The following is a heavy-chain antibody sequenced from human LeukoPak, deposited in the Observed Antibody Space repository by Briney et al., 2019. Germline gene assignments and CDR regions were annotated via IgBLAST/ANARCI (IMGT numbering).Heavy chain of an antibody. D-gene: IGHD5-12*01. CDR2: IKQDGSEK. CDR1: GFTFSSYW. J-gene: IGHJ5*02. Sequence: PGGSLRLSCAASGFTFSSYWMSWVRQAPGKGLEWVANIKQDGSEKYYVDSVKGRFTIPRDNAKNSLYLQMNSLRAEDTAVYYCARTGYSGYDYSWFDPWGQGTLVTVSS. CDR3: ARTGYSGYDYSWFDP. V-gene: IGHV3-7*01.